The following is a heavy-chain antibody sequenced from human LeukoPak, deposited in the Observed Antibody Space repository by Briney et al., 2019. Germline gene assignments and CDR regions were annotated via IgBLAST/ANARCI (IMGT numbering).Heavy chain of an antibody. CDR2: ISYDGSNK. D-gene: IGHD6-19*01. CDR1: GFTFSSYA. CDR3: AREGIAVAGTSKAFDI. Sequence: GGSLRLSCAASGFTFSSYAMHWVRQAPGKGLEGVAVISYDGSNKYYADSVKGRFTISRDNSKNTLYLQMNSLRAEDTAVYYCAREGIAVAGTSKAFDIWGQGTMVTVSS. V-gene: IGHV3-30*04. J-gene: IGHJ3*02.